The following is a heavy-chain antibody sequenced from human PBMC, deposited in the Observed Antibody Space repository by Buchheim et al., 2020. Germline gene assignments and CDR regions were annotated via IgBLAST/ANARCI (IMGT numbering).Heavy chain of an antibody. Sequence: QLQLQESGPGLVKPSETLSLTCTVSGGSISSLAYYWGWIRQPPGKGLEWIGSIHYGGSTYYNPSLKRRVPISVDASKTQFSLELSSVTAADTAVYYCTRRSTTGTFGWFDPWGQGT. D-gene: IGHD1-1*01. J-gene: IGHJ5*02. CDR2: IHYGGST. CDR3: TRRSTTGTFGWFDP. V-gene: IGHV4-39*01. CDR1: GGSISSLAYY.